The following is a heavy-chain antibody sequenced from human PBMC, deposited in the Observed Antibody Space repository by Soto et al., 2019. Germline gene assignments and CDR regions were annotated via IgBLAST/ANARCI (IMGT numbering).Heavy chain of an antibody. D-gene: IGHD2-2*01. CDR2: IRGRANNYAT. J-gene: IGHJ6*03. CDR1: GFTFSGSA. CDR3: TRSVVPATTYYMDV. V-gene: IGHV3-73*01. Sequence: GGSLRLSCAASGFTFSGSAMHWVRQASGKGLEWVGRIRGRANNYATAYAASVKGRFTISRDDSKNTAYLQMNSLKTEDTAVYYCTRSVVPATTYYMDVWGKGTTVTVSS.